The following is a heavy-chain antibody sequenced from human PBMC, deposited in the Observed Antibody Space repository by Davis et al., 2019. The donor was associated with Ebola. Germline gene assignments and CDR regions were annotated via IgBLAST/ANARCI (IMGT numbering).Heavy chain of an antibody. Sequence: PGGSLRLSCAASGFTFSSYGMHWVRQAPGKGLEWVAVIWYDGSNKYYADSVKGRFTISRDNSKNTLYLQMNSLRAEDTAVYYCARAFSSSTSLGYFDYWGQGTLVTVSS. CDR3: ARAFSSSTSLGYFDY. J-gene: IGHJ4*02. CDR2: IWYDGSNK. V-gene: IGHV3-33*01. CDR1: GFTFSSYG. D-gene: IGHD6-6*01.